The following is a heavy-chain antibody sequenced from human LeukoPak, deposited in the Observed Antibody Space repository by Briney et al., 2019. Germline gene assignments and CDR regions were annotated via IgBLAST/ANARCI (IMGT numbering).Heavy chain of an antibody. D-gene: IGHD5-18*01. V-gene: IGHV4-31*03. CDR1: GGSISSGGYY. Sequence: PSETLSLTCTVSGGSISSGGYYWRWIRQHPGKGLEWIGYIYYSGSTYYNPSLKSRVTISVDTSKNQFSLKLSSVTAADTAVYYCARADTAMIDYWGQGTLVTVSS. CDR3: ARADTAMIDY. CDR2: IYYSGST. J-gene: IGHJ4*02.